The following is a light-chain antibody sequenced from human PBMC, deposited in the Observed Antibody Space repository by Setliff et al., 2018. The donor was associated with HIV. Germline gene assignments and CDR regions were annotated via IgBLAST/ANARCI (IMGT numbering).Light chain of an antibody. V-gene: IGLV1-40*01. Sequence: QSMLTQPPSVSGAPGQRVTISCTGTSSNIGAGYDVHWYQQLPGTAPKLLIYVNTNRPSGVPDRFSGSKSGTSASLAITGLQAEDEADYYCQSYDSSLSGSLFGGGTKVTVL. J-gene: IGLJ3*02. CDR2: VNT. CDR3: QSYDSSLSGSL. CDR1: SSNIGAGYD.